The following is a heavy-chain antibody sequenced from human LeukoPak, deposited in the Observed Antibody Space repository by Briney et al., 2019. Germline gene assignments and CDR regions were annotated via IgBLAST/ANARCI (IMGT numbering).Heavy chain of an antibody. CDR2: ISGRGAST. CDR1: GLSFSTYA. J-gene: IGHJ6*03. D-gene: IGHD3-10*01. V-gene: IGHV3-23*01. CDR3: AKDRLWCGELLPSMDV. Sequence: GGSLRLPCTASGLSFSTYAMNWARHAPGKGLEWVSGISGRGASTYYADSVKGRFTISRDNSKNTLYLQMNSLRAEDTATYCCAKDRLWCGELLPSMDVWGKGTTVTVSS.